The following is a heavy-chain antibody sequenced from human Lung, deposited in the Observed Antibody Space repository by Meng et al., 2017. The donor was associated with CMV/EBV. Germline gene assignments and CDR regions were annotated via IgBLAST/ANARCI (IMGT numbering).Heavy chain of an antibody. D-gene: IGHD2-2*01. CDR1: GFTFSNAW. J-gene: IGHJ6*02. V-gene: IGHV3-15*01. CDR3: TTGRIYCSSTSCHWGGMDV. Sequence: ESXKISXAASGFTFSNAWMSWVRQAPGKGLEWVGRIKSKTDGGTTDYAAPVKGRFTISRDDSKNTLYLQMNSLKTEDTAVYYCTTGRIYCSSTSCHWGGMDVWGQWPTVTVSS. CDR2: IKSKTDGGTT.